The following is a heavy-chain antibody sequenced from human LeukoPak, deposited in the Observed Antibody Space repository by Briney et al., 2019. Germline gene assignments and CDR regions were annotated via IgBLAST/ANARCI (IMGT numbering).Heavy chain of an antibody. V-gene: IGHV4-4*07. CDR2: IYTSGST. CDR3: ARGLGIAAAGIL. Sequence: SETLSLTCTVSGGSIGSYYWSWIRQPAGKGLEWIGRIYTSGSTNYNPSLKSRVTISVDTSKDQFSLKLSSVTAADTAVYYCARGLGIAAAGILWGQGTLVTVSS. CDR1: GGSIGSYY. D-gene: IGHD6-13*01. J-gene: IGHJ4*02.